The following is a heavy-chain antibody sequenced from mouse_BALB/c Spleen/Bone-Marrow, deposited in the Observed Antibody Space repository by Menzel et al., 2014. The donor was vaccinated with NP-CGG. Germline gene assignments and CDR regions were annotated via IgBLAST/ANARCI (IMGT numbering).Heavy chain of an antibody. D-gene: IGHD4-1*01. CDR3: ARGGTGTLAY. Sequence: LQQSGAELARSGASVKMSCKASGYTFTSYNMHWVKQTPGQGLEWIGYIYPGNGGTNYNQKFTGKATLTADTSSSTAYMQISSLTSEDAAVYFCARGGTGTLAYWGQGTLVTVSA. CDR2: IYPGNGGT. CDR1: GYTFTSYN. J-gene: IGHJ3*01. V-gene: IGHV1-12*01.